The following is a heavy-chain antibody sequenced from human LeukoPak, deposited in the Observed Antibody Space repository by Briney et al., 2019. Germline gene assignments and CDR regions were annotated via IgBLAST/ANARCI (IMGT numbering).Heavy chain of an antibody. D-gene: IGHD6-6*01. CDR1: GGSFSGYY. CDR2: INHSGST. J-gene: IGHJ4*02. Sequence: PSETLSLACAVYGGSFSGYYWSWIRQPPGKGLEWIGEINHSGSTNYNPSLESRVTVSVDTSKNQFSLKLSSVTAADTAVYYCARGQSRVRSIAARPPGYWGQGTLVTVSS. V-gene: IGHV4-34*01. CDR3: ARGQSRVRSIAARPPGY.